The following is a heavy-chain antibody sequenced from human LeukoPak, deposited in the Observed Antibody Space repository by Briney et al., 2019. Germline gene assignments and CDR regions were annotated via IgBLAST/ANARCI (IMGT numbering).Heavy chain of an antibody. CDR1: GFTFRSYA. CDR3: ARVRTYYDFWSGYQTQGWFDP. Sequence: EGSLRLSCAASGFTFRSYAMSWVRQAPGKGLEWVAVISYDGSNKYYADSVKGRFTISRDNSKNTLYLQMNSLRAEDTAVYYCARVRTYYDFWSGYQTQGWFDPWGQGTLVTVSS. J-gene: IGHJ5*02. CDR2: ISYDGSNK. V-gene: IGHV3-30*04. D-gene: IGHD3-3*01.